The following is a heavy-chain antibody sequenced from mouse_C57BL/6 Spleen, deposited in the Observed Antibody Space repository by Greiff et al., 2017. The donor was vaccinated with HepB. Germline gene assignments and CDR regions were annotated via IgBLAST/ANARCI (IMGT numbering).Heavy chain of an antibody. CDR1: GFTFSSYG. J-gene: IGHJ2*01. Sequence: DVKLQESGGDLVKPGGSLKLSCAASGFTFSSYGMSWVRQTPDKRLEWVATISSGGSYTYYPDSVKGRFTISRDNAKNTLYLQMSSLKSEDTAMYYCARHKSNPHYFDYWGQGTTLTVSS. CDR3: ARHKSNPHYFDY. D-gene: IGHD2-5*01. V-gene: IGHV5-6*02. CDR2: ISSGGSYT.